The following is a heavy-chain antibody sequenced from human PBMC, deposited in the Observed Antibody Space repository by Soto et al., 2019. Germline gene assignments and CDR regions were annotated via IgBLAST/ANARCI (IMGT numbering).Heavy chain of an antibody. Sequence: QVQLVQSGAEEKKPGASVKVSCKASGYTFTSYAMHWVRQAPGQRLEWRGWINAGNGNTKYSQKFQGRVTNTRDTSASTAYMELSSLRSEDTAVYYCARSIVVVTALDYWGQGTLVTVSS. CDR2: INAGNGNT. J-gene: IGHJ4*02. CDR3: ARSIVVVTALDY. V-gene: IGHV1-3*05. D-gene: IGHD2-21*02. CDR1: GYTFTSYA.